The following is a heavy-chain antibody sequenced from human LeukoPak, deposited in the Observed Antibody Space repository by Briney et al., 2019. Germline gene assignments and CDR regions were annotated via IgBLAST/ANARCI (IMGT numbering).Heavy chain of an antibody. CDR2: IYPGDSDT. J-gene: IGHJ6*02. CDR3: ARRELYSGYDAYYGVDV. D-gene: IGHD5-12*01. V-gene: IGHV5-51*01. CDR1: GYNFTFYW. Sequence: RGESLKISCVASGYNFTFYWIGWVRQMPGKGLEWMGIIYPGDSDTTYSPSFQGQVTISADKSINTAYLQWSSLKASDTAIYYCARRELYSGYDAYYGVDVWGQGTTVIVSS.